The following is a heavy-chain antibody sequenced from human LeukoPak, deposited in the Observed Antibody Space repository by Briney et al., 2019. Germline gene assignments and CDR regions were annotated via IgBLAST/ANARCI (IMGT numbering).Heavy chain of an antibody. J-gene: IGHJ4*02. CDR1: GFTFSSYG. CDR3: AIRSLDILTGYSIDY. D-gene: IGHD3-9*01. Sequence: GGSLRLSCAASGFTFSSYGMHWVRQAPGKGLEWVAFIRYDGSNKYYADSVKGRFTISRDNSKNTLYLQMNSLRAEDTAVYYCAIRSLDILTGYSIDYWGQGTLVTVSS. V-gene: IGHV3-30*02. CDR2: IRYDGSNK.